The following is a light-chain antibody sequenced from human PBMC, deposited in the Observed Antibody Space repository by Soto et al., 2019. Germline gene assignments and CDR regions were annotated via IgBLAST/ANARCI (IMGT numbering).Light chain of an antibody. CDR2: GAS. CDR1: QSISTF. V-gene: IGKV3-20*01. Sequence: EIMLTQSPGTLSLSPGEGATLSCRASQSISTFLAWYQQKPGQAPRRLIFGASFRATGIPDRFSGSGSGTDFTLTISRLEPEDFAVYYCQQYGSSPTTFGQGTKVDIK. J-gene: IGKJ1*01. CDR3: QQYGSSPTT.